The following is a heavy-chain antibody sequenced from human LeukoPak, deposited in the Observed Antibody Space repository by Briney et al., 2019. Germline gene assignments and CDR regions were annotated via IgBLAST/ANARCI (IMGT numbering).Heavy chain of an antibody. Sequence: VASVKVSCKVSGYTLTELSMHRVRQAPGKGLEWMGGFDPEDGETIYAQKFQGRVTMTEDTSTDTAYMELSSLRSEDTAVYYCATTGPDFWSGYYDYWGQGTLVTVSS. V-gene: IGHV1-24*01. D-gene: IGHD3-3*01. CDR2: FDPEDGET. CDR3: ATTGPDFWSGYYDY. J-gene: IGHJ4*02. CDR1: GYTLTELS.